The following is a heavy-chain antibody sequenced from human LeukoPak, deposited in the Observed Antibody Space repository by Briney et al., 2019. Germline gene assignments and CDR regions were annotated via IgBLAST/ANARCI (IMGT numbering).Heavy chain of an antibody. J-gene: IGHJ4*02. CDR2: IYYSGST. D-gene: IGHD3-3*01. V-gene: IGHV4-39*01. CDR3: ASLRILFWSGYLGFDY. CDR1: GGSISSSSYY. Sequence: PSETLSLTCTVSGGSISSSSYYWGWIRQPPGKGLEWIGSIYYSGSTYYNPSLKSRVTISVDTSKNQFSLKLSSVTAADTAVYYCASLRILFWSGYLGFDYWGQGTLVTVSS.